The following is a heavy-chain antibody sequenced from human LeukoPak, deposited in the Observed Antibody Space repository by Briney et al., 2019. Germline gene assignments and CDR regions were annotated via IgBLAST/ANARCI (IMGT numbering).Heavy chain of an antibody. V-gene: IGHV3-33*01. D-gene: IGHD5-24*01. CDR2: IWYDGSNK. J-gene: IGHJ4*02. CDR3: ARDLDESREMATITAFDY. CDR1: GFTFSSYG. Sequence: GGSLGLSCAASGFTFSSYGMHWVRQAPGKGLEWVAVIWYDGSNKYYADSVKGRFTISRDNSKNTLYLHMNSLRAEDTAVYYCARDLDESREMATITAFDYWGQGTLVTVSS.